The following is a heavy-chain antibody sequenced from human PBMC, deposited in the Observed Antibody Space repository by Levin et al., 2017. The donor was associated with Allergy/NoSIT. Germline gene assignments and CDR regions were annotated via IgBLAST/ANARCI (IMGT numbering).Heavy chain of an antibody. CDR1: GFIFRSYA. J-gene: IGHJ5*02. Sequence: GESLKISCAASGFIFRSYAMSWVRQAPGKGLEWVSSISGSGDSTFYADSVKGRFTISRDSSNNTLYLQMNSLRVEDTALYYCARQGAIVVAPGRSNWFDPWGQGTLVTVSS. CDR3: ARQGAIVVAPGRSNWFDP. D-gene: IGHD2-21*01. CDR2: ISGSGDST. V-gene: IGHV3-23*01.